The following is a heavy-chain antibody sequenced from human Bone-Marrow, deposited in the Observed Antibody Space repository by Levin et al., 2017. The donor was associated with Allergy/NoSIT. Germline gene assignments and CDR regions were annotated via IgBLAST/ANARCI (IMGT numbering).Heavy chain of an antibody. Sequence: GESLKISCAASGFTFSNAWMSWVRQAPGKGLEWVGRIKSKTDGGTTDYAAPVKGRFTISRDDSKNTLYLQMNSLKTEDTAVYYCTTVGGDFGVVPRDYWGQGTLVTVSS. CDR3: TTVGGDFGVVPRDY. CDR1: GFTFSNAW. CDR2: IKSKTDGGTT. V-gene: IGHV3-15*01. D-gene: IGHD3-3*01. J-gene: IGHJ4*02.